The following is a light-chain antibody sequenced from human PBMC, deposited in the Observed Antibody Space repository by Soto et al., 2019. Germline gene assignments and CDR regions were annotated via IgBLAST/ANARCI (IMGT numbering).Light chain of an antibody. CDR1: SSNIGNNA. J-gene: IGLJ1*01. CDR3: CSYATISTYL. Sequence: QSVLTQPPSVSEAPRQRVTISCSGSSSNIGNNAVSWYQQHPGQAPKLMIYEGSKRPSGVSARFSGSKSGNTASLTISGLQAEDEADYYCCSYATISTYLFGTGTKVTVL. V-gene: IGLV2-23*01. CDR2: EGS.